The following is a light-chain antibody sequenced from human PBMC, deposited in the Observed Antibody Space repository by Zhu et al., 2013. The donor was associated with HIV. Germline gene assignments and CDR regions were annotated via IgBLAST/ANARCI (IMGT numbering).Light chain of an antibody. V-gene: IGKV3-20*01. CDR1: QNIGNS. Sequence: EIVLTQSPATLSLSPGERATLSCRSSQNIGNSLAWYQQKPGQAPRLLIYGASNRATGIPDRFSGSGSGTDFTLTISRLEPEDFAVYYCQQYGSSLLTFGGGTKVEIK. CDR2: GAS. J-gene: IGKJ4*01. CDR3: QQYGSSLLT.